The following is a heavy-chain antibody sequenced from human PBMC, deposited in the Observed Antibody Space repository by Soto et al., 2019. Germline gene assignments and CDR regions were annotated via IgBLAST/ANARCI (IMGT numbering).Heavy chain of an antibody. J-gene: IGHJ4*02. V-gene: IGHV3-23*01. CDR2: ILGSGGDT. Sequence: GGSLRLSCAASGFTFSSYAMSWVRQAPGKGLEWVSAILGSGGDTYYADSVKGRFTISRDNSKNTLYVQMSSLRVEDTAVYYCAISGSYSVYYFDYWGQGTLVTVSS. CDR1: GFTFSSYA. D-gene: IGHD1-26*01. CDR3: AISGSYSVYYFDY.